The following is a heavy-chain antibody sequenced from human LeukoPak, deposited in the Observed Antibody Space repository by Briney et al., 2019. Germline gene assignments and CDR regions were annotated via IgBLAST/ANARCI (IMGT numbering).Heavy chain of an antibody. CDR3: ARGRRRLQPFDI. D-gene: IGHD5-12*01. CDR2: IGAYNGYT. J-gene: IGHJ3*02. CDR1: GYIFTSYG. V-gene: IGHV1-18*01. Sequence: ASVTVSCTSSGYIFTSYGISWVRQAHGQGLEWMGWIGAYNGYTNYAQKLQGRVTMITDTSTSTAYMELRSLRSDDTAVYYCARGRRRLQPFDIWGQGTMVTVSS.